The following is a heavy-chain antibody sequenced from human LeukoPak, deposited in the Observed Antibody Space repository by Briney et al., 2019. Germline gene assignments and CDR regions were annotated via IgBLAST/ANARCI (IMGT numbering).Heavy chain of an antibody. J-gene: IGHJ5*02. CDR3: ARGPLVRLPSSFDP. D-gene: IGHD3-16*02. Sequence: ASVKVSCKASGYTFTSYDINWVRQATGQGLEWMGWMNPNSGNTGSAQRFQGRVTMTRDTSISTAYMELSSPTSEDTAVYYCARGPLVRLPSSFDPWGQGTLVTVSS. V-gene: IGHV1-8*01. CDR1: GYTFTSYD. CDR2: MNPNSGNT.